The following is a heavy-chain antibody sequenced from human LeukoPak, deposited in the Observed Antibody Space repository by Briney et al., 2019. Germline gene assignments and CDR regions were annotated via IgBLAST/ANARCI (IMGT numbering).Heavy chain of an antibody. CDR1: GFTFSSYA. CDR2: ISGTGGRT. V-gene: IGHV3-23*01. Sequence: PGGSLRLSCAASGFTFSSYAMNWVRQAPGKGLEWVSVISGTGGRTYYADSVKGRFTISRDNSKNTLYLQMNSLRAEDTAVYYCAREPPGGHPNLFDYWGQGTLVTVSS. D-gene: IGHD3-16*01. J-gene: IGHJ4*02. CDR3: AREPPGGHPNLFDY.